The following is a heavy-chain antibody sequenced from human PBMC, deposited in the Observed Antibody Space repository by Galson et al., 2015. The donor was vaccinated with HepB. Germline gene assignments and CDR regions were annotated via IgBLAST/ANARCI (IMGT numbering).Heavy chain of an antibody. D-gene: IGHD5-12*01. CDR1: GFSFSSYW. J-gene: IGHJ3*02. CDR2: IKQDGSEK. Sequence: SLRLSCAASGFSFSSYWMGWVRQAPGKGLEWVANIKQDGSEKYYVDSVKGRFTISRDNAKKSLYLQMNSLRAEDTAVYYCARGQWLRFDAFDIWGQGTMVIVSS. CDR3: ARGQWLRFDAFDI. V-gene: IGHV3-7*01.